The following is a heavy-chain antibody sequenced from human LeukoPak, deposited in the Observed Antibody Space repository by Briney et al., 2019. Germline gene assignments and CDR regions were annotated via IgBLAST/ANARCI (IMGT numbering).Heavy chain of an antibody. Sequence: SVKVSCKASGGTFSSYAICWVRQAPGQGLEWMGEIIPIFGTANYAQRFQGRVTITADESTSTAYMELSSLRSEDTAVYYCARDIKLGYFDYWGQGTLVTVSS. CDR3: ARDIKLGYFDY. J-gene: IGHJ4*02. CDR2: IIPIFGTA. CDR1: GGTFSSYA. V-gene: IGHV1-69*01. D-gene: IGHD7-27*01.